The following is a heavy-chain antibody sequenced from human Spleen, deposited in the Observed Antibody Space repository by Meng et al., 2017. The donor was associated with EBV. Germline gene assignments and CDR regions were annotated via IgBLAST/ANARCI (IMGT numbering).Heavy chain of an antibody. D-gene: IGHD4-17*01. CDR2: IYWDDEK. Sequence: QITLEESCPTCVRHTQTLTLNCKFSGFSLSSSGMSVAWIRQPPGKAPEWLGLIYWDDEKRYNPSLQTRVTITKDHSKDQVVLTMTNLDALDTGTYYCARNSGGYDYWGQGALVTVSS. CDR1: GFSLSSSGMS. J-gene: IGHJ4*02. V-gene: IGHV2-5*02. CDR3: ARNSGGYDY.